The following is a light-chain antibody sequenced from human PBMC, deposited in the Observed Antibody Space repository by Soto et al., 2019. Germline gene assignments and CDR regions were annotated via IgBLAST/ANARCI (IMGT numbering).Light chain of an antibody. CDR1: HSISSN. CDR2: GAS. CDR3: QQYNNWPPWT. V-gene: IGKV3-15*01. Sequence: EIVMTQSPGTLSVSPGERATLSCRASHSISSNLAWYQQKPGQAPRLLIYGASTRAAGIPARFTGGGSGTEFTLNISSLQSEDFAVYYCQQYNNWPPWTFGQGTKVDIK. J-gene: IGKJ1*01.